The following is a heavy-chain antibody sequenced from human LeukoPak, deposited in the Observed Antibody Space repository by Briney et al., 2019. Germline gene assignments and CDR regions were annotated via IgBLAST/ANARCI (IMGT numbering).Heavy chain of an antibody. J-gene: IGHJ5*02. V-gene: IGHV4-34*01. CDR1: GGSFSGYY. Sequence: SETLSLTCAVYGGSFSGYYWSWIRQPPGKGLEWIGEINHSGSTNYNPSLKSRVTISVDTSKNQFSLKLSSVTAADTAVYYCARLKKYGSCGVNWFDPWGQGTLVTVSS. D-gene: IGHD1-26*01. CDR3: ARLKKYGSCGVNWFDP. CDR2: INHSGST.